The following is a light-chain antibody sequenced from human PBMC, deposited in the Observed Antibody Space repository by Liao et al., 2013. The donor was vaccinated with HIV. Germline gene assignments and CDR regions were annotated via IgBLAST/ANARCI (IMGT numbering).Light chain of an antibody. CDR2: QDN. Sequence: SYELTQPPSVSVSPGQTASITCSGDNLGDKYACWYQQRPGQSPVLVMYQDNKRPSGIPERFSGSNSGNTATLTISGTQPMDEADYYCQAWDSSSYVFGTGTKVTVL. CDR3: QAWDSSSYV. J-gene: IGLJ1*01. V-gene: IGLV3-1*01. CDR1: NLGDKY.